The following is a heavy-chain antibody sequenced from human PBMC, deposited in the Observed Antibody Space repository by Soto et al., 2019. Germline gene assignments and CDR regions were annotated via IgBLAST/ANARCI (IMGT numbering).Heavy chain of an antibody. CDR2: ISGSGGST. J-gene: IGHJ4*02. CDR3: AKLYDFWSGSSRYFDY. D-gene: IGHD3-3*01. V-gene: IGHV3-23*01. Sequence: GGSLRLSCAASGFTFSNYAMNWARQAPGKGLEWVSAISGSGGSTYYADSVKGRFTISRDNSKNTLYLQMNSLRAEDTAVYYCAKLYDFWSGSSRYFDYWGQGTLVTVSS. CDR1: GFTFSNYA.